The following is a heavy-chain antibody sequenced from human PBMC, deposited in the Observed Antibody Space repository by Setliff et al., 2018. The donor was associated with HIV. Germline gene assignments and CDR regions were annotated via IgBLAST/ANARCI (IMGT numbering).Heavy chain of an antibody. V-gene: IGHV3-66*02. CDR3: AREGQWLDGFDY. CDR2: IYSGGST. D-gene: IGHD6-19*01. CDR1: GFTVSSNY. Sequence: GESLRLSCAASGFTVSSNYMSWVRQAPGKGLEWVSVIYSGGSTYYADSVKGRFTISRDNSKNTLYLQMNSLRTEDTAVYYCAREGQWLDGFDYWGQGTLVTAPQ. J-gene: IGHJ4*02.